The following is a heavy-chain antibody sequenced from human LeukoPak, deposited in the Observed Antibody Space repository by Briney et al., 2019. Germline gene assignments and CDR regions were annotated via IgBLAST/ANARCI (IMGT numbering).Heavy chain of an antibody. D-gene: IGHD3-3*01. J-gene: IGHJ4*02. CDR1: GFTFSSYT. CDR3: AKRRFLESTPYYFDY. Sequence: PGGSLRLSCAASGFTFSSYTLSWFRKAPGRGLNWVSTISGGGDYTSYADSVKGRFTISRDNSKNTLYLQMNGLRVEDSALYYCAKRRFLESTPYYFDYWGQGTLVTVSS. CDR2: ISGGGDYT. V-gene: IGHV3-23*01.